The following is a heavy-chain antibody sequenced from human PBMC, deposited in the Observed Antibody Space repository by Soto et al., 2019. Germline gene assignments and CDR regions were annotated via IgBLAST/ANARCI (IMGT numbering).Heavy chain of an antibody. J-gene: IGHJ4*02. Sequence: SRRWAQQANGKGLEWMGGFDPEDGETLYAQKFQGRVTMTEDTSTDTAYMELSSLRSEDTAVQHCATRYSSGRVIVYWVKGTLV. CDR1: S. V-gene: IGHV1-24*01. D-gene: IGHD6-19*01. CDR2: FDPEDGET. CDR3: ATRYSSGRVIVY.